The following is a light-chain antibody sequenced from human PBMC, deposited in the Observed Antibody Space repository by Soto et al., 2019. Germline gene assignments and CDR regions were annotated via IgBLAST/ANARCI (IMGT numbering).Light chain of an antibody. CDR3: SSYISSSTFVV. V-gene: IGLV2-14*01. Sequence: QSALTQPASVSGSPGQLITISCTGTSSDVGGYNYVSWYQQHPGKAPKLMIYEVSNRPSGVSNRFSGSKSGNTASLTISGLQAEDEADYYCSSYISSSTFVVFGGGTKLTVL. J-gene: IGLJ2*01. CDR1: SSDVGGYNY. CDR2: EVS.